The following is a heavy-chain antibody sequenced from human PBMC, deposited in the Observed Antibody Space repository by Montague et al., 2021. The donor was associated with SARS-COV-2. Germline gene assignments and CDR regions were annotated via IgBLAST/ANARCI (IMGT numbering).Heavy chain of an antibody. CDR2: IYYSGST. J-gene: IGHJ4*02. CDR1: GGSISSYY. D-gene: IGHD6-13*01. CDR3: ARGTAAGTNFDY. Sequence: SETLSLTCTVSGGSISSYYWSWIRQPPGKGLEWIGYIYYSGSTNYNPSLKSQVTISVDTSKNQFSLKLSSVTAADTAVYYCARGTAAGTNFDYWGQGTLVTVSS. V-gene: IGHV4-59*01.